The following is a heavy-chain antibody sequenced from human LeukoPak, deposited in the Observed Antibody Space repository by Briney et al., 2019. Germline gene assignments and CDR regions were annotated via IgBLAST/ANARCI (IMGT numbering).Heavy chain of an antibody. CDR3: ARDEIYYDILTGYRHFDY. V-gene: IGHV3-48*01. CDR2: ISSSSSTI. Sequence: PGGSLRLSCATSGFTFSDYSMNWVRQAPGKGLEWVSHISSSSSTIYYADSVKGRFTISRDKAQNSLYLQMNSLRAEDTAVYYCARDEIYYDILTGYRHFDYWGQGTLVTVFS. J-gene: IGHJ4*02. D-gene: IGHD3-9*01. CDR1: GFTFSDYS.